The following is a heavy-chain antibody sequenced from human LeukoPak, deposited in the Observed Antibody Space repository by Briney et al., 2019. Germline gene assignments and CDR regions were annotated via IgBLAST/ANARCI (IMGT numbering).Heavy chain of an antibody. CDR3: ARGMTTVTTSNWFDP. CDR1: GGSISSGSYY. CDR2: IYATGST. Sequence: SETLSLTCTVSGGSISSGSYYWSWLRQPAGKGLEWIGRIYATGSTNYNPSLKSRVTISVDTSKNQFSLKLSSVTAADTAVYYCARGMTTVTTSNWFDPWGQGTLVTVSS. V-gene: IGHV4-61*02. D-gene: IGHD4-17*01. J-gene: IGHJ5*02.